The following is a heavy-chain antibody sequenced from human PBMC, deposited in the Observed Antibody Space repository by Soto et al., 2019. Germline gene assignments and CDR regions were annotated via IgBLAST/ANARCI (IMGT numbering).Heavy chain of an antibody. Sequence: GGSLRLSCAASGFTFSSYGMHWVRQAPGKGLEWVAAISGSGGSTYYADSVKGRFTISRDNSKNTLYLQMNSLRAEDTAVYYCAKDPRYCSGGSCYSEAFDIWGQGTMVTVSS. V-gene: IGHV3-23*01. CDR2: ISGSGGST. D-gene: IGHD2-15*01. CDR1: GFTFSSYG. J-gene: IGHJ3*02. CDR3: AKDPRYCSGGSCYSEAFDI.